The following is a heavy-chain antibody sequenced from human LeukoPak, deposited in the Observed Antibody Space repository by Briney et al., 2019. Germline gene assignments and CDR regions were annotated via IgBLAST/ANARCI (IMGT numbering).Heavy chain of an antibody. CDR3: AKHRGYCPGHFVY. D-gene: IGHD2-8*02. CDR1: GFSFNTYG. J-gene: IGHJ4*02. Sequence: GGSLRLSCAASGFSFNTYGMHWVRQGPGKGLEWVSFIPYDSSSIDYADSVKGRFTISRDNSKNTLFLQMSSLRVEDAAVYYCAKHRGYCPGHFVYWGRGTLVAVSA. V-gene: IGHV3-30*02. CDR2: IPYDSSSI.